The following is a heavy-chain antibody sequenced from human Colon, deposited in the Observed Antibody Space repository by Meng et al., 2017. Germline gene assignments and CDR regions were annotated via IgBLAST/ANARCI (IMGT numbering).Heavy chain of an antibody. CDR3: ARGSGTSWLDR. D-gene: IGHD2-2*01. CDR2: INTKTGDT. Sequence: SVNVSCKASGYKFTDYYIHWVRQAPGQGLEWLGWINTKTGDTKYAQRFQYWVTMTRDTSVSTVYMDLSSLTPDDAAVYYCARGSGTSWLDRWGQGTLVTVSS. J-gene: IGHJ5*02. CDR1: GYKFTDYY. V-gene: IGHV1-2*04.